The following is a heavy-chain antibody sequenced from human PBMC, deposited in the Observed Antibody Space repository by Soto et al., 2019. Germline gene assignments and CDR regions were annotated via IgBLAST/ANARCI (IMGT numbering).Heavy chain of an antibody. CDR1: GYTFTSYA. D-gene: IGHD5-18*01. CDR3: ARDNTAREFDY. V-gene: IGHV1-3*01. J-gene: IGHJ4*02. CDR2: INAGNGNT. Sequence: QVQLVQSGAEVKKPGASVKVSCKASGYTFTSYAMHWVRQAPGQRLEWMGWINAGNGNTKYSQKFQGRVIITRDTTASTAYMELSSLRCEDTAVYYCARDNTAREFDYWGQGTLVTVSS.